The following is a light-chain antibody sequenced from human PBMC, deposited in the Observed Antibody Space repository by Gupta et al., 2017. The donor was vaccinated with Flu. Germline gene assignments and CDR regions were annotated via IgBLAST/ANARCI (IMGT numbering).Light chain of an antibody. CDR3: MQYKQDPLT. J-gene: IGKJ5*01. Sequence: STVAAAVIYRDSITSRANRSRWSWLAWYLQKAGKAPKLLIYMGSSLESGVPARFSGSGSGTEFTLNISRVEADDVATYYCMQYKQDPLTCGEGTRLEI. CDR2: MGS. CDR1: RSRWSW. V-gene: IGKV1-5*03.